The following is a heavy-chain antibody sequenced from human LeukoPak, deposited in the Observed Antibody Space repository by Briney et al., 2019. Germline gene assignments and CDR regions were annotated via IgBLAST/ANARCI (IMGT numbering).Heavy chain of an antibody. CDR2: ISYDGTNK. Sequence: GGSLRLSCAASGFTFSNYAMHWDRQAPGKGLEWLAVISYDGTNKYYADSVKGRFTISRDNSKNTLYLQMNSLRAEDTAVYYCASSQLDLDYWGQGTLVTVSS. V-gene: IGHV3-30*04. D-gene: IGHD1-1*01. J-gene: IGHJ4*02. CDR1: GFTFSNYA. CDR3: ASSQLDLDY.